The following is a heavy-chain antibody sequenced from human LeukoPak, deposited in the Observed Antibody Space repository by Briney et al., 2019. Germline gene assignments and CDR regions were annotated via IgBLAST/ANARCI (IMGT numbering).Heavy chain of an antibody. D-gene: IGHD3-16*01. Sequence: GGSLRLSCAASGFIFSTYGMYRVRQAPGKGLEWVAFIRHDGSIKNYADSEKRRSTISRENSKNTLYLQMNSLRAEDTAVYYCAKDSLADIDYWGQGTLVTVSS. CDR3: AKDSLADIDY. CDR1: GFIFSTYG. J-gene: IGHJ4*02. V-gene: IGHV3-30*02. CDR2: IRHDGSIK.